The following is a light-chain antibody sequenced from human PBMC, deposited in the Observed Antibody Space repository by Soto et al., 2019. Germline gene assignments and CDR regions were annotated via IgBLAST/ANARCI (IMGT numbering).Light chain of an antibody. CDR3: QQYNKWPES. CDR1: LSVSSN. Sequence: EIVMTQSPATLSVSPVERATLSCRASLSVSSNLAWYQQKPGQAPRLLIYGTSTRATGIPARFSGSGSGTEFTLTISSLQSEDFAVYYCQQYNKWPESFGQGTKVDIK. V-gene: IGKV3-15*01. J-gene: IGKJ1*01. CDR2: GTS.